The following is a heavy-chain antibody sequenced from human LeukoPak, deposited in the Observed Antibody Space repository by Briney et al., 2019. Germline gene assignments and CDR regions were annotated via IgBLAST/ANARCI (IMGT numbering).Heavy chain of an antibody. Sequence: PSETLSLTCTVSGGSISSYYWSWIRQPPGKGLEWIGETNHSGSTKYNPSLTSRVTISVDTSKNQFSLKLSSVTAADTAVYYCARRQRTVRLDYYYYMDVWGKGTTVTVS. CDR3: ARRQRTVRLDYYYYMDV. V-gene: IGHV4-34*01. D-gene: IGHD4-11*01. CDR1: GGSISSYY. J-gene: IGHJ6*03. CDR2: TNHSGST.